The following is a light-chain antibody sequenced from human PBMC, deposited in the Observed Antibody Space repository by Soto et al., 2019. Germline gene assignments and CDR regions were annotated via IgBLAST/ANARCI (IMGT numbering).Light chain of an antibody. J-gene: IGKJ2*01. CDR3: QQYDTSPPLYT. Sequence: DIQMTQSPSTLSASVGDRVTITCRASQSISSWLAWYQQKPGKAPKLLIYDASSLESGVPSRFSGSGSGTEFTLTISSLQPDDFALYYCQQYDTSPPLYTFGQGTRLEIK. CDR1: QSISSW. CDR2: DAS. V-gene: IGKV1-5*01.